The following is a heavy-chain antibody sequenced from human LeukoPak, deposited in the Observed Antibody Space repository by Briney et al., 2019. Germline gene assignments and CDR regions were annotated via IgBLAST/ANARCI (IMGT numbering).Heavy chain of an antibody. D-gene: IGHD2-2*01. CDR1: GFTFRSYA. CDR2: ISGSGGST. J-gene: IGHJ4*02. CDR3: AKDSSRKYQLLSAEFDY. V-gene: IGHV3-23*01. Sequence: GGSLRLSCAASGFTFRSYAMSWVRQAPGKGLEWVSAISGSGGSTYYADSVKGRFTISRDNSKNTLYLQMNSLRAEDTAVYYCAKDSSRKYQLLSAEFDYWGQGTLVTVSS.